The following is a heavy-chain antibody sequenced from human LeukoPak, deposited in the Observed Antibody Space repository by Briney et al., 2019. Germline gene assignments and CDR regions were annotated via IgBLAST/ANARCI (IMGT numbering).Heavy chain of an antibody. J-gene: IGHJ4*02. V-gene: IGHV3-23*01. CDR2: ISSSGTST. CDR3: ARNEGSYLKYYFDY. Sequence: GGSLRLSCAASGFTFNSYAMSWVRQAPGKGLEWVSVISSSGTSTYYSDSVRGRFTISRDKFKNTVSLQMNRLRADDTAIYYCARNEGSYLKYYFDYWGQGTLAILSS. D-gene: IGHD1-26*01. CDR1: GFTFNSYA.